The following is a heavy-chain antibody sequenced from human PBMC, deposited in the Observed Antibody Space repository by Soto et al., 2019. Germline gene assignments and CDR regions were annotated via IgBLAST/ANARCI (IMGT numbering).Heavy chain of an antibody. CDR1: GFTVSSKY. D-gene: IGHD6-19*01. Sequence: EVQLVESGGGLIQPGGSLRLSCAASGFTVSSKYMTWVRQAPGKGLEGVSVIYGGGTTYYADSVKGRFTISRDNSKNTLYLQMNSLRAEDTAVYYCVQTTGWPGFDFWGQGTLVTVSS. CDR3: VQTTGWPGFDF. V-gene: IGHV3-53*01. J-gene: IGHJ4*02. CDR2: IYGGGTT.